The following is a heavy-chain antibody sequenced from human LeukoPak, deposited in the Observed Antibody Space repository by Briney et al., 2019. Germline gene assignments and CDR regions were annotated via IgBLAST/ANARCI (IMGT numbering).Heavy chain of an antibody. V-gene: IGHV3-7*05. CDR3: ARDIRLSYVGSTYFDH. CDR2: IKQDGSER. Sequence: GGSLRLSCAASGFSFSSYGMSWFRQAPGKGLEWVANIKQDGSERYYVDSVKDRFTISRDNTENSLYLQMNSLRAEDTAVYYCARDIRLSYVGSTYFDHWGQGTLVTVSS. CDR1: GFSFSSYG. D-gene: IGHD1-26*01. J-gene: IGHJ4*02.